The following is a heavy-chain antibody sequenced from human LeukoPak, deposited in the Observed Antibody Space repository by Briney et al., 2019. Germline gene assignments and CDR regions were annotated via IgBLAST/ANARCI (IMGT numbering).Heavy chain of an antibody. J-gene: IGHJ4*02. CDR2: ISSTTSI. CDR3: ARRYCGTTTCPNFDY. V-gene: IGHV3-48*02. D-gene: IGHD2-2*01. Sequence: GGSLRLSCVGSGFTFSSYGMNWVRQAPGKGLEWIAYISSTTSIYYADSVKGRFTISKDNAKNSVFLQMNSLRDEDTAVYYCARRYCGTTTCPNFDYWGQGILVTVSS. CDR1: GFTFSSYG.